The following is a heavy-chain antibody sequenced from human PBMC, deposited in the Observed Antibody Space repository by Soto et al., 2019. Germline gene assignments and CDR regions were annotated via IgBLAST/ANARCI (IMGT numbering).Heavy chain of an antibody. CDR3: ARALSSGYYLNWFDP. J-gene: IGHJ5*02. D-gene: IGHD3-22*01. CDR2: IYHSGST. CDR1: GGSISSGGYS. V-gene: IGHV4-30-2*01. Sequence: ASETLSLTCAVSGGSISSGGYSWSWIRQPPGKGLEWIGYIYHSGSTYYNPSLKSRVTISVDRSKNQFSLKLSSVTAADTAVYYCARALSSGYYLNWFDPRGQGTLFTAPS.